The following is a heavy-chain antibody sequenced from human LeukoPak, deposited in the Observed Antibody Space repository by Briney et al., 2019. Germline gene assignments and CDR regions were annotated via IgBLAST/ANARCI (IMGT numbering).Heavy chain of an antibody. CDR2: IYYSGNT. D-gene: IGHD3-22*01. V-gene: IGHV4-38-2*02. CDR3: ARHSVIAVVRMMGLSV. CDR1: GYSISSGYY. J-gene: IGHJ4*02. Sequence: SETLSLTCTVSGYSISSGYYWGWIRQPPGKGLEWIGSIYYSGNTYYNASLKSQVSISIDTSKNQFSLRLTSVTAADTAVYYCARHSVIAVVRMMGLSVWGQGTLVTVSS.